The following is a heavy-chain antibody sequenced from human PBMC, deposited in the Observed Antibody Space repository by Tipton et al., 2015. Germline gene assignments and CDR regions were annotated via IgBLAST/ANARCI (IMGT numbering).Heavy chain of an antibody. CDR2: ISHSGST. Sequence: TLSLTCTISTYSISRDSYWGWIRQPPGKGLEWIGAISHSGSTYYNPSLRSRVTISVDTARNQFSLKVNSVTAADTAVYYCVAARVPTRPHELGVWYDPWGPGTLVTVSS. J-gene: IGHJ5*02. V-gene: IGHV4-38-2*02. D-gene: IGHD7-27*01. CDR1: TYSISRDSY. CDR3: VAARVPTRPHELGVWYDP.